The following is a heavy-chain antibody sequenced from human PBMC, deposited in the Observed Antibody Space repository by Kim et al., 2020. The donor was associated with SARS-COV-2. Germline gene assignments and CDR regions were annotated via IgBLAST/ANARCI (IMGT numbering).Heavy chain of an antibody. Sequence: SETLSLTCAVSGDSIIGRYWWSWVRQPPGKGLEKIGEIYHSGNTNYIPSLKSRFTISVDKSKNQFSLKLISVTAADTAVYYCARGGDLDSWGPGTLVTVSS. V-gene: IGHV4-4*02. CDR2: IYHSGNT. J-gene: IGHJ4*02. CDR3: ARGGDLDS. D-gene: IGHD3-10*01. CDR1: GDSIIGRYW.